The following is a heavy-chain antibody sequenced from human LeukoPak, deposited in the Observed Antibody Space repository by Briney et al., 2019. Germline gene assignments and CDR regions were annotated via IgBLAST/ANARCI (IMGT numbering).Heavy chain of an antibody. Sequence: SETLSLTCTVSGGTISSYYWSWIRQPPGKGLEWIGYIYYSGSTNYNPSLKSRVTISVDTSKNQFSLKLSSVTAADTAVYYCARDASGYAIDYWGQGTLVTVSS. CDR1: GGTISSYY. D-gene: IGHD5-12*01. CDR3: ARDASGYAIDY. V-gene: IGHV4-59*01. J-gene: IGHJ4*02. CDR2: IYYSGST.